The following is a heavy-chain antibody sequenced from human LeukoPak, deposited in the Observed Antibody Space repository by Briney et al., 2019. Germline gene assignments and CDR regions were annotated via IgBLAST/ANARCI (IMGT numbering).Heavy chain of an antibody. CDR1: GFTFSMYA. J-gene: IGHJ4*02. Sequence: GGSLRLSCAASGFTFSMYAMSWVRQAPGKGLEWVSGMSGSSGGTYYADSVRGRFTISRDNSKNTLYLQINSLRTEDTAVYYCAKRSEHEYGDLGPYDSWGQGTLVTVSS. CDR3: AKRSEHEYGDLGPYDS. D-gene: IGHD4-17*01. V-gene: IGHV3-23*01. CDR2: MSGSSGGT.